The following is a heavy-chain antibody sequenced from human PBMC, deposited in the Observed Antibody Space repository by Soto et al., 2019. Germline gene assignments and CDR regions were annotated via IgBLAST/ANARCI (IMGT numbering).Heavy chain of an antibody. CDR2: IIPMFGTA. D-gene: IGHD5-18*01. CDR3: ASGIQLWLRRINNGYSG. CDR1: GGTFSTYA. J-gene: IGHJ4*02. Sequence: QVQLVXSGAEVKKPESSVKVSCKAPGGTFSTYAISWVRQAPGQGLEWMGGIIPMFGTANYAQRFQDRVTITADDSTNTVYMELSSLRSEDTAVYFCASGIQLWLRRINNGYSGWGQGTLVTVSS. V-gene: IGHV1-69*12.